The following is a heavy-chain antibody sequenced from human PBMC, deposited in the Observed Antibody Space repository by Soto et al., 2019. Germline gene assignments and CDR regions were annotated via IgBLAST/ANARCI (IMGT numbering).Heavy chain of an antibody. J-gene: IGHJ3*01. CDR1: VFTSSG. V-gene: IGHV1-18*04. CDR3: AREGILGLFDAYDL. CDR2: ISTHNGNT. Sequence: QDQLVQSGAEVKKPGASVKVSCKASVFTSSGISWVRQAPGQRLEWMGWISTHNGNTIYAQKFQGRVIMTMDTSTTTVFMELRSLRPDDTAVYLCAREGILGLFDAYDLWGQGTMVTVSS. D-gene: IGHD3-3*01.